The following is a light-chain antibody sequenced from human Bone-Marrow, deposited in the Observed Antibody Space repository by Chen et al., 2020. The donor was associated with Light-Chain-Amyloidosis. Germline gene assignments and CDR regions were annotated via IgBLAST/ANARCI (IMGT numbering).Light chain of an antibody. J-gene: IGLJ3*02. CDR1: TSNIGSKV. CDR3: TAWDDSLDGPV. CDR2: FNN. V-gene: IGLV1-44*01. Sequence: QSVLTQPPSASGTPGPTVTISCSGSTSNIGSKVVNWYQQLPGTAPQLLIYFNNQRPSGVPDRFSGSKSGTSASLAISGLQSEDEADYYCTAWDDSLDGPVFGGGTKLTVL.